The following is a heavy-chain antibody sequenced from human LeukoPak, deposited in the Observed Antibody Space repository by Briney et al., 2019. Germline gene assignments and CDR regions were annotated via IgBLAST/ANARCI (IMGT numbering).Heavy chain of an antibody. CDR1: GGSVTYTNYY. J-gene: IGHJ3*02. Sequence: SETLSLTCTVSGGSVTYTNYYWGWIRQPPGKGLQWIGVIYYNGKTYYNPSLKSRVTVAVDTSKNQFSLKLSSVTAADTAVYYCARSHREYSYGRGPSDDAFDIWGQGTMVTVSS. D-gene: IGHD5-18*01. CDR2: IYYNGKT. V-gene: IGHV4-39*07. CDR3: ARSHREYSYGRGPSDDAFDI.